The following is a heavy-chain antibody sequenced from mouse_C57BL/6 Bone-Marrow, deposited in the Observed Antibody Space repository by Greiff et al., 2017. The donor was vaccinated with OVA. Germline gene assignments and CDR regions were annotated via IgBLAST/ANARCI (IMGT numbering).Heavy chain of an antibody. J-gene: IGHJ4*01. Sequence: QVQLKESGPGLVQPSQSLSITCTVSGFSLTSYGVHWVRQSPGKGLEWLGVIWSGGSTAYNAAFISSLNISKDNSKSQVFFKMNSLQADDTAIYYCARDGYPYYAMDYWGQGTSVTVSS. CDR2: IWSGGST. CDR3: ARDGYPYYAMDY. CDR1: GFSLTSYG. D-gene: IGHD2-3*01. V-gene: IGHV2-2*01.